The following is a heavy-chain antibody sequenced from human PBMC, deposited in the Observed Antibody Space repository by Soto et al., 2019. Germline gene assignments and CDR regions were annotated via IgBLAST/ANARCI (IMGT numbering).Heavy chain of an antibody. Sequence: QVQLQESGPGLVKPSGTLSLTCAVSGGSIRSSNWWSWVRQPPGKGLEWIGEIYNSGSTNYNPSLESRGTIAVDKSKNQFSLKLGSVTAADTAVYYCARRLGDSSGYYYLPSWFDPWGQGTLVTVSS. D-gene: IGHD3-22*01. J-gene: IGHJ5*02. CDR1: GGSIRSSNW. CDR3: ARRLGDSSGYYYLPSWFDP. CDR2: IYNSGST. V-gene: IGHV4-4*02.